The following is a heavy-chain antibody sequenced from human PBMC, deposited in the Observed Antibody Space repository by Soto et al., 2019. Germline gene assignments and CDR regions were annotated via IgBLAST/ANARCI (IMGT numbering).Heavy chain of an antibody. V-gene: IGHV3-64D*06. Sequence: GSLRLSCSASGFIFSESTIYWVRQVPGKGLEAISAVSTSGRSTYYADSVKDRFAISRDNSKNTLFLQMGSLRPEDTAIYYCVKQAHGLDGVAFDYWGQGTQVTVSS. CDR2: VSTSGRST. J-gene: IGHJ4*02. D-gene: IGHD2-15*01. CDR1: GFIFSEST. CDR3: VKQAHGLDGVAFDY.